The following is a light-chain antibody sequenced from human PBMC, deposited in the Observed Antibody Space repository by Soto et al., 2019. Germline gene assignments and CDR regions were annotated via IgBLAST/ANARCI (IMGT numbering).Light chain of an antibody. V-gene: IGLV1-44*01. CDR1: SSDIGSNT. CDR2: SNN. Sequence: QSVLTQPPSASGTPGQRVTISCSGGSSDIGSNTVDWYQQLPGTAPKLLIYSNNQRPSGVPDRFSGSKSGTSASLAIRGLQSEDEADYYCAAWDDSLNGYVFGIGTKLTVL. CDR3: AAWDDSLNGYV. J-gene: IGLJ1*01.